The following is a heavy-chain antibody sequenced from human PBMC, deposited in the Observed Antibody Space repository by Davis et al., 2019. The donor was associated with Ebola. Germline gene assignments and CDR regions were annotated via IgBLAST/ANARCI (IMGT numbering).Heavy chain of an antibody. V-gene: IGHV5-51*01. CDR3: AMGSNFFDY. J-gene: IGHJ4*02. CDR1: GYIFSSYW. D-gene: IGHD3-10*01. Sequence: PGGSLRLSCKGSGYIFSSYWIGWVRQMPGKGLEWMAIIYPDDSDARYSPSFQGQVTISADKSVSTAYLQWSNLKASDTAVYFCAMGSNFFDYWGRGTLVTVSS. CDR2: IYPDDSDA.